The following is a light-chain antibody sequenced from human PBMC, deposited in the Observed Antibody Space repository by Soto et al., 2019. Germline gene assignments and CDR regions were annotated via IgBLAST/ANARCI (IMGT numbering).Light chain of an antibody. Sequence: EIVLTQSPATLSLSPGERATLSCRASQSVSSYLAWYQQKPGQAPRLLIYDASNRATGIPARFSGSGSGTDFTLTNSSLEPEDFAFYYCQQRSNWPWTFGQGTKVEIK. CDR1: QSVSSY. CDR3: QQRSNWPWT. CDR2: DAS. J-gene: IGKJ1*01. V-gene: IGKV3-11*01.